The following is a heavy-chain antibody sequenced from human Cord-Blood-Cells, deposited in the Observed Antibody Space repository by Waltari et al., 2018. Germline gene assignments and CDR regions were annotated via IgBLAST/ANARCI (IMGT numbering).Heavy chain of an antibody. V-gene: IGHV3-21*01. Sequence: EVQLVESGGGLVKPGGSLRLSCAASGFTFSSYSMNWVRQAQGKGLVWVSSISSSSSYIYYADSVKGRFTISRDNAKNSLYLQMNSLRAEDTAVYYCARGYSSGWYYFDYWGQGTLVTVSS. CDR1: GFTFSSYS. CDR3: ARGYSSGWYYFDY. J-gene: IGHJ4*02. CDR2: ISSSSSYI. D-gene: IGHD6-19*01.